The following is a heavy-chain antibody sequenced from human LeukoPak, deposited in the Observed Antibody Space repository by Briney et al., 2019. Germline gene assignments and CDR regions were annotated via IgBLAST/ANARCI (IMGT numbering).Heavy chain of an antibody. Sequence: GGSLRLSCAASGFTFSSYAMSWVRQAPGKGLEWVSAISGSGGSTYYADSAKGRFTISRDNSKNTLYLQMNSLRAEDTAVYYCAKEKVPAAHNYYYYYGMDVWGQGTTVTVSS. V-gene: IGHV3-23*01. J-gene: IGHJ6*02. CDR2: ISGSGGST. CDR3: AKEKVPAAHNYYYYYGMDV. CDR1: GFTFSSYA. D-gene: IGHD2-2*01.